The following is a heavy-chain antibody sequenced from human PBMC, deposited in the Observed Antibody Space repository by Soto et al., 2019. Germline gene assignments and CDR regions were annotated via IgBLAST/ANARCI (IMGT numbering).Heavy chain of an antibody. J-gene: IGHJ6*02. CDR2: IYYSGST. D-gene: IGHD2-15*01. Sequence: SETLSLTCTVSGGSISSSSYYWGWIRQPPGKWLEWIGSIYYSGSTYYNPSLKSRVTISVDTSKNQFSLKLSSVTAADTAVYYCARGGYCSGGSCWWSSYYYGMDVWGQGTTVTVYS. V-gene: IGHV4-39*01. CDR3: ARGGYCSGGSCWWSSYYYGMDV. CDR1: GGSISSSSYY.